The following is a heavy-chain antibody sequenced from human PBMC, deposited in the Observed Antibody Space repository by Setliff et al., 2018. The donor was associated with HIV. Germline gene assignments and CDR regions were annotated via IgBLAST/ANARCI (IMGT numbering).Heavy chain of an antibody. Sequence: PGGSLRLSCAASGFTFSSYGIHWVRQAPGKGLEWVSSISSSSSYIYYADSVKGRFTISRDNAKNSLYLQMNSLRAEDTAVYYCARDVSWRVRTYIDYWGQGALVTVSS. CDR3: ARDVSWRVRTYIDY. CDR2: ISSSSSYI. V-gene: IGHV3-21*01. CDR1: GFTFSSYG. D-gene: IGHD3-3*01. J-gene: IGHJ4*02.